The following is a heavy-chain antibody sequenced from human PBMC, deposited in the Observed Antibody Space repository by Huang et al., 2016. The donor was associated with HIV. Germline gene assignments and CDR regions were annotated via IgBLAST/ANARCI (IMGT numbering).Heavy chain of an antibody. J-gene: IGHJ4*02. D-gene: IGHD6-13*01. CDR1: DYSFTAYG. CDR2: ISGDHGNT. V-gene: IGHV1-18*01. CDR3: GIGGSSWGIPEY. Sequence: QVQVVQSGGEVRKPGASVKVSCKPSDYSFTAYGIAWVRQAPGQGLEWMGGISGDHGNTAYTQKFQGRVSMTTDTSTSTAYLELRSLRSDDTALYYCGIGGSSWGIPEYWGQGTLVTVSS.